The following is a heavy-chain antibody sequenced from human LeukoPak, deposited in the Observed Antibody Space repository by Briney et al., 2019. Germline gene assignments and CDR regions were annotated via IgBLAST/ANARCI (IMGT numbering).Heavy chain of an antibody. V-gene: IGHV1-18*01. Sequence: GASVKVSCKASGYTFTTYGLSWVRQAPGQGLEWMGWISAYNGNTNYAQKLQGRVTMTTDTSTSTAYMELRSLRSDDTAVYYCARDSFSSGRFGYMDVWGKGTTVTISS. D-gene: IGHD6-19*01. CDR2: ISAYNGNT. CDR3: ARDSFSSGRFGYMDV. J-gene: IGHJ6*03. CDR1: GYTFTTYG.